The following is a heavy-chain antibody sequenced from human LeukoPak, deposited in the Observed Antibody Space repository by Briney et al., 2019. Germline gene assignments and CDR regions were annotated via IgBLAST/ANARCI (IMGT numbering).Heavy chain of an antibody. CDR2: INPNSGGT. J-gene: IGHJ2*01. V-gene: IGHV1-2*02. CDR1: GYTFTGYY. Sequence: GASVKVSCKASGYTFTGYYMHWVRQAPGQGLEWMGWINPNSGGTNYAQKLQGRVTMTRDTSISTAYMELSRLRSDDTAVYYCARDRRDGYNYWYSDLWGRGTLVTVS. D-gene: IGHD5-24*01. CDR3: ARDRRDGYNYWYSDL.